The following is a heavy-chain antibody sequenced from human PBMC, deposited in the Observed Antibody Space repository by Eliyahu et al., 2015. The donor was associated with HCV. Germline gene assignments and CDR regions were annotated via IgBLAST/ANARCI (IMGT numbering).Heavy chain of an antibody. CDR1: XGSFSGYY. D-gene: IGHD6-13*01. J-gene: IGHJ3*02. CDR2: INHSGST. Sequence: QVQLQHWGAGLLKPSETLSLTCAVYXGSFSGYYWSWIRXPPGKGLEWIGEINHSGSTNYNPSLKSRVTISVDTSKNQFSLKLSSVTAADTAVYYCARRRGYSSSWYSTNDAFDIWGQGTMVTVSS. CDR3: ARRRGYSSSWYSTNDAFDI. V-gene: IGHV4-34*01.